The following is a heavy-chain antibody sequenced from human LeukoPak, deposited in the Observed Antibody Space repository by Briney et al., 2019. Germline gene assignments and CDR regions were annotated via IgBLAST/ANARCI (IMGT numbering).Heavy chain of an antibody. Sequence: GGSLRLSCAASGFTFSSYAMSWVRQAPGKGLEWVANIKHDESEKNYLDSVKGRFTISRDNAQNSLYLQMNGLRVEDTAVYYCTRRLDDWGRGTLVTVSS. CDR1: GFTFSSYA. J-gene: IGHJ4*02. D-gene: IGHD3-16*01. V-gene: IGHV3-7*01. CDR3: TRRLDD. CDR2: IKHDESEK.